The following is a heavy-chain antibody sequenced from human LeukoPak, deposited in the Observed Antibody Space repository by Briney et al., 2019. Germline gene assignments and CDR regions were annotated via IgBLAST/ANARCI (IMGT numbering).Heavy chain of an antibody. CDR2: ISSTGSSI. CDR1: GFTFSDYF. Sequence: PGGSLRLSCAASGFTFSDYFMNWIRQAPGKGLEWISYISSTGSSIHYADSVKGRFTISRDNAKNSLYLQMNSLRADDTAVYYCARAFKRNYLNWADPWGQGTLVTVTS. J-gene: IGHJ5*02. D-gene: IGHD1-7*01. CDR3: ARAFKRNYLNWADP. V-gene: IGHV3-11*01.